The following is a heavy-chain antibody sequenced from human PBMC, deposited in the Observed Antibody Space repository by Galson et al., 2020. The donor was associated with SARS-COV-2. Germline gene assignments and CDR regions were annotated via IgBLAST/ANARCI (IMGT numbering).Heavy chain of an antibody. Sequence: GESLKISCAASGFTFSSYAMHWVRQAPGKGLEWVAVISYDGSHKYYADSVKGRFTISRDNSKNTLYLQMNSLRAEDTAVYYCARDSYSSGWYGGLFDYWGQGTLVTVSS. CDR3: ARDSYSSGWYGGLFDY. CDR2: ISYDGSHK. V-gene: IGHV3-30*04. CDR1: GFTFSSYA. D-gene: IGHD6-19*01. J-gene: IGHJ4*02.